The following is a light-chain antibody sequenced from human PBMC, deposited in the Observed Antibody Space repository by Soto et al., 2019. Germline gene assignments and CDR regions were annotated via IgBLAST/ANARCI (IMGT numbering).Light chain of an antibody. J-gene: IGLJ2*01. CDR1: SSDVGGHNY. V-gene: IGLV2-14*01. CDR3: SSYTTSSTLV. Sequence: QSALTRPASVSGSPGQSITISCTGTSSDVGGHNYVSWYQQHPGIAPKLMISEVSNRPSGVSNRFSGSKSGNTASLTISGLQAEDEADYYCSSYTTSSTLVFGGGTKLTVL. CDR2: EVS.